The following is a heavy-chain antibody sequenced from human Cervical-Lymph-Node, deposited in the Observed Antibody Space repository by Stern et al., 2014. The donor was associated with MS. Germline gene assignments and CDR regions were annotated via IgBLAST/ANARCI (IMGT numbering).Heavy chain of an antibody. CDR2: VSAYNGNT. J-gene: IGHJ4*02. V-gene: IGHV1-18*04. Sequence: QVQLVQSGAEVKKPGASVKVSCKASGYTFTSYGIRWVRPAPGQGLEWMGWVSAYNGNTNYAQKLPGSVPMTADQSTRTAYLELRSLRSDDTAVYYCAIYLGGSYRYFDYWGQGTLVTVSS. CDR3: AIYLGGSYRYFDY. CDR1: GYTFTSYG. D-gene: IGHD1-26*01.